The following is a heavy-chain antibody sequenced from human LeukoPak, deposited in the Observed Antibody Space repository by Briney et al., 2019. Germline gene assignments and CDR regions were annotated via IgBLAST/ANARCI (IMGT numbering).Heavy chain of an antibody. CDR2: IYTSGSN. D-gene: IGHD3-16*02. V-gene: IGHV4-4*07. Sequence: SETLSLTCTVSGVPISRYYWNWIRQSAGKGLEWIGRIYTSGSNNYNPSVKSRVTMSVDTSQNQFSLKLTSVTAADTAVYYCAGVKVWASYQTAFDYWGQGTLVTVSS. CDR3: AGVKVWASYQTAFDY. J-gene: IGHJ4*02. CDR1: GVPISRYY.